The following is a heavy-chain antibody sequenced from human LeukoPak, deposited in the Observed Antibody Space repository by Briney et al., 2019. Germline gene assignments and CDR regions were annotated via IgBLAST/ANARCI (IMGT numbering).Heavy chain of an antibody. J-gene: IGHJ4*02. CDR3: ARGAYYYDSSGYYLPN. CDR1: GGSISSYY. D-gene: IGHD3-22*01. Sequence: PSETLSLTCTVSGGSISSYYWSWIRQPPGKGLEWIGYIYYSGSTNYNPSLKSRVTMSVDTSKNQFSLKLSSVTAADTAVYYCARGAYYYDSSGYYLPNWGQGTLVTVSS. CDR2: IYYSGST. V-gene: IGHV4-59*12.